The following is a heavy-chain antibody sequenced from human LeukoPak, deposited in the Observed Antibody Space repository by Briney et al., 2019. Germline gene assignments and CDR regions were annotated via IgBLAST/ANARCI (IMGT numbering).Heavy chain of an antibody. CDR1: GGSFSGYY. CDR2: INHSGST. V-gene: IGHV4-34*01. CDR3: ARGLSRLRRGSFDP. Sequence: SETLSLTCAVYGGSFSGYYWSWIRQPPGKGLEWIGEINHSGSTNFNPSLKSRVTISVDTPKNQFSLKLSSVTAADTAVYYCARGLSRLRRGSFDPWGQGTLVTVSS. D-gene: IGHD4-17*01. J-gene: IGHJ5*02.